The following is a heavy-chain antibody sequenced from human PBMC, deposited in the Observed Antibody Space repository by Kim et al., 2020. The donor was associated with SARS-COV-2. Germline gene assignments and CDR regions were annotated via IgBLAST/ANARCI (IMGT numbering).Heavy chain of an antibody. Sequence: GGSLRLSCAASGFTFSNYGMHWVRQAPGKGLEWVAVISYDGSKKYYADSVKGRFTISRDNSKNTLYLQMNSLRAEDTAVYYCAKVGDGGAIKPSDAFDIWGQGTVVTVSS. J-gene: IGHJ3*02. V-gene: IGHV3-30*18. D-gene: IGHD3-16*01. CDR1: GFTFSNYG. CDR2: ISYDGSKK. CDR3: AKVGDGGAIKPSDAFDI.